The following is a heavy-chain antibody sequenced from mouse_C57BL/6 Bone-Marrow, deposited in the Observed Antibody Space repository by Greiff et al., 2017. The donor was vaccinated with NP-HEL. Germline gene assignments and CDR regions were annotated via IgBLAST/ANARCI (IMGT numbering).Heavy chain of an antibody. V-gene: IGHV1-26*01. CDR2: INPNNGGT. Sequence: EVNLVESGPELVKPGASVKISCKASGYTFTDYYMNWVKQSHGKSLEWIGDINPNNGGTSYNQKFKGKATLTVDKSSSTAYMELRSLTSEDSAVYYCARRNGNCAWFAYWGQGTLVTVSA. CDR1: GYTFTDYY. J-gene: IGHJ3*01. D-gene: IGHD2-1*01. CDR3: ARRNGNCAWFAY.